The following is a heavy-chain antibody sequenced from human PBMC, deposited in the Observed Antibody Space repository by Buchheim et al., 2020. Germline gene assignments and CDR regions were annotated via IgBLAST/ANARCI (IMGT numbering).Heavy chain of an antibody. J-gene: IGHJ4*02. Sequence: EVQLLESGGGLVQPGGSLRLSCAASGFTFSSHGMSWVRQAPGKGLEWVSTISGIGRTYYGDSVKGRFTISRDNSKTTLSLQMNSLRAEDTAVYYCAKYFDSSGFDYWGQGTL. CDR1: GFTFSSHG. CDR2: ISGIGRT. V-gene: IGHV3-23*01. CDR3: AKYFDSSGFDY. D-gene: IGHD3-22*01.